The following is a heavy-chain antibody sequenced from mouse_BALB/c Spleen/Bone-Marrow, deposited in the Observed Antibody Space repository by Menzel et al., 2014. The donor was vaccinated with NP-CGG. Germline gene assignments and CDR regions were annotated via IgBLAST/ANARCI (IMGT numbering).Heavy chain of an antibody. V-gene: IGHV4-1*02. CDR1: GFAFSRYW. J-gene: IGHJ1*01. CDR2: INPDSSTI. Sequence: EVQEVESRGGLVQPGGSLKLSCVASGFAFSRYWMSWVRQAPGKGLEWIGEINPDSSTINYTPSLKDKSIISRDNSKNTLYQQMSKVGSEDTALYYCGLLGYFVYHDVWGAGTTVTISS. CDR3: GLLGYFVYHDV. D-gene: IGHD2-3*01.